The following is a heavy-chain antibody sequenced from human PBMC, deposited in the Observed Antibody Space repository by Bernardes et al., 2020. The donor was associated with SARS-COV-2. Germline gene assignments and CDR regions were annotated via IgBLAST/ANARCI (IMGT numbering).Heavy chain of an antibody. J-gene: IGHJ5*02. V-gene: IGHV3-23*01. D-gene: IGHD3-16*01. CDR3: AKNYGWQLPDWFDP. CDR2: IGNSGGNT. Sequence: GGSLRLSCAASGFTFRTNAMSWVRQAPGKGLEWVSSIGNSGGNTDYADSVKGRFTISRDNSKNTLYLQMDSLSAEDTAIYYCAKNYGWQLPDWFDPWGQGTLV. CDR1: GFTFRTNA.